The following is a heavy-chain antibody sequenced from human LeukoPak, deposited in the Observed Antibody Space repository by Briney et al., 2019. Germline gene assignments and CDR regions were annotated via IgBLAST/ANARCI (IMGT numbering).Heavy chain of an antibody. D-gene: IGHD3-9*01. Sequence: SETLSLTCTVSGGSIRTSNYYWGWIRQPPGKGLEWIGSIYYSGISYSNPSLNSRVTISVDTSKNQFSLKLSSVTAADTAVYYCARQQGGHLTGYYGAWFDPWGQGTLVTVSS. V-gene: IGHV4-39*01. J-gene: IGHJ5*02. CDR3: ARQQGGHLTGYYGAWFDP. CDR1: GGSIRTSNYY. CDR2: IYYSGIS.